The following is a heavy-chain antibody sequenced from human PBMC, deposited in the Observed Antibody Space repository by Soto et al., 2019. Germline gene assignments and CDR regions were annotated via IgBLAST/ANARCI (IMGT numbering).Heavy chain of an antibody. CDR1: GGSISSYY. J-gene: IGHJ4*02. V-gene: IGHV4-59*01. Sequence: PSETLSLTCTVSGGSISSYYWSWIRQPPGKGLEWIGYIYYSGSTNYNPSLKSRVTISVDTSKNQFSLKLSSVTVADSAVYYCARAQAAYYFDYWGQGTVVTVSS. CDR2: IYYSGST. CDR3: ARAQAAYYFDY. D-gene: IGHD2-15*01.